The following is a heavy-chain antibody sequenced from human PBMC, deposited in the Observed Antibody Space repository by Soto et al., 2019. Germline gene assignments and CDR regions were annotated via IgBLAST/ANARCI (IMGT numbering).Heavy chain of an antibody. J-gene: IGHJ6*03. D-gene: IGHD2-2*01. CDR3: ARYRYYYYYMDV. CDR1: GGSISSYY. CDR2: IYYSGNT. V-gene: IGHV4-59*01. Sequence: SETLSLTCTVSGGSISSYYWSWFRQPPGKGLEWIGYIYYSGNTNYNPSLKSRVAISVDTSKNQFSLKLSSVTAADTAVYYCARYRYYYYYMDVWGKGTSVTVSS.